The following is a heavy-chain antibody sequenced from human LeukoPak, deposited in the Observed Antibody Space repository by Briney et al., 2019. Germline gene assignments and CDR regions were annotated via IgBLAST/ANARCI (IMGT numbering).Heavy chain of an antibody. D-gene: IGHD1-26*01. CDR2: INPSGGST. J-gene: IGHJ6*03. Sequence: ASVKVSCKASGYTFTSYYMHWVRQAPGQGLEWMGIINPSGGSTSYAQKFQGRVTMTRDMSTSTVYMELSSLRSEDTAVYYCARATSSGLIGYYYYYYYMDVWGKGTTVTVSS. CDR3: ARATSSGLIGYYYYYYYMDV. CDR1: GYTFTSYY. V-gene: IGHV1-46*01.